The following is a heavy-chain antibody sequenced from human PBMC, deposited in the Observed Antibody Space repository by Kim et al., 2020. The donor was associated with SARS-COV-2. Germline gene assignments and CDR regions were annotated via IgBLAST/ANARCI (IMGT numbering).Heavy chain of an antibody. Sequence: LKSRVTISVDTSKNQFSLKLSSVTAADTAVYYCARDFTQTARPLGWFDPWGQGTLVTVSS. J-gene: IGHJ5*02. V-gene: IGHV4-31*02. D-gene: IGHD6-6*01. CDR3: ARDFTQTARPLGWFDP.